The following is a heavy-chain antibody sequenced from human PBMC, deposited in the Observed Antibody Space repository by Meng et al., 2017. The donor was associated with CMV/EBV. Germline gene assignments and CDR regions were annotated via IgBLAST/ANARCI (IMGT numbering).Heavy chain of an antibody. CDR1: GFTFSSYG. J-gene: IGHJ4*02. D-gene: IGHD3-22*01. CDR3: AKGHKWLLQPSDYFDY. CDR2: IRYDGSNK. Sequence: GGSLRLSCAASGFTFSSYGMHWVRQAPGKGPEWVAFIRYDGSNKYYADSVKGRFTISRDNSKNTPYLQMNSLRAEDTAVYYCAKGHKWLLQPSDYFDYWGQGTLVTVSS. V-gene: IGHV3-30*02.